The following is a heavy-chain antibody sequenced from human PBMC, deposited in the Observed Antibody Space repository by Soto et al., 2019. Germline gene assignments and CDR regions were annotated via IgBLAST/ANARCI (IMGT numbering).Heavy chain of an antibody. D-gene: IGHD6-13*01. V-gene: IGHV4-34*01. CDR3: ARVSSSWYGNWFDP. J-gene: IGHJ5*02. CDR2: INHSGST. CDR1: GGSFSGYY. Sequence: SETLSLTCAVYGGSFSGYYWSWIRQPPGKGLEWIGEINHSGSTNYNPSLKSRVTISVDTSKNQFSLKLSSVTAADTAMYYCARVSSSWYGNWFDPWGQGTLVTVS.